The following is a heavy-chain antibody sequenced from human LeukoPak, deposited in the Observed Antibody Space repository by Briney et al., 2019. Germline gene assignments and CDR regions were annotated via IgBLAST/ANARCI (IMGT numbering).Heavy chain of an antibody. Sequence: GGSLRLSCAVSGFTFRRYAMTWVRQAPGKGLEWVSTITGVDGDTYYADSVKGRFTISRDNSKNTVYLQMNSLRAEDTAVYYCARAEFSSGWSRRYYYFDYWGQGTLVTVSS. CDR2: ITGVDGDT. CDR1: GFTFRRYA. D-gene: IGHD6-19*01. CDR3: ARAEFSSGWSRRYYYFDY. V-gene: IGHV3-23*01. J-gene: IGHJ4*02.